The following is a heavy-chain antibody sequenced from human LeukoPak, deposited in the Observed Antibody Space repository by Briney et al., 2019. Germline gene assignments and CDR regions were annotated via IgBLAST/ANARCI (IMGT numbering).Heavy chain of an antibody. Sequence: SQTLSLTCTVSGDSISSINYYWGWIRQPPGKGLQWIGNIYYTGSTYHNPSLKSRVTISVDTSNSQFSLKLSSVTAADTAVYFCAKHAVAYSSGFYWGQGTLATVSS. CDR1: GDSISSINYY. CDR2: IYYTGST. J-gene: IGHJ4*02. D-gene: IGHD6-19*01. CDR3: AKHAVAYSSGFY. V-gene: IGHV4-39*01.